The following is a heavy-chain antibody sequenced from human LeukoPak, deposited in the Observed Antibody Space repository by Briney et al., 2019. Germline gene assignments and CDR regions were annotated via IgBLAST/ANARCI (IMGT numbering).Heavy chain of an antibody. CDR3: AKKESTVTTFFEN. CDR2: ISASAGST. CDR1: GFTFSSYS. Sequence: PGGSLRLSCAASGFTFSSYSMNWVRQAPGKGLEWVSDISASAGSTFYADSVKGRFTISRDNSKNTLYVQMNSLRAEDTAVYYCAKKESTVTTFFENWGQGTLVTVSS. V-gene: IGHV3-23*01. J-gene: IGHJ4*02. D-gene: IGHD4-17*01.